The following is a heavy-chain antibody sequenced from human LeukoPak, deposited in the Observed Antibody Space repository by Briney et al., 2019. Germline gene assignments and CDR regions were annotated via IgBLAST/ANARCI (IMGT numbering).Heavy chain of an antibody. D-gene: IGHD3-10*01. V-gene: IGHV1-18*04. CDR2: ISAYNGNT. CDR3: ARDPYYGSGSYYKVPHYFDY. CDR1: GYTFTSYG. J-gene: IGHJ4*02. Sequence: ASVKVSCKASGYTFTSYGISWVRQAPGQGLEWMGWISAYNGNTNYAQKLQGRVTMTTDTSTSTAYMELRSMRSDDTAVYYCARDPYYGSGSYYKVPHYFDYWGQGTLVTVSS.